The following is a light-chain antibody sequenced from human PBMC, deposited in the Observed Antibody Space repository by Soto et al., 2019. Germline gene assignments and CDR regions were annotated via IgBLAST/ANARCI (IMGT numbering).Light chain of an antibody. CDR3: CSYAGSYTYV. CDR2: SVS. Sequence: QSVLIQPASVSGSPGQSITISCTGTSSDVGGHNYVSWYQQYPGKAPRLLLSSVSKRPSGVPDRFSGSKSGNTASLTISGLQAEDEADYYCCSYAGSYTYVFGNGTKVTVL. CDR1: SSDVGGHNY. V-gene: IGLV2-11*01. J-gene: IGLJ1*01.